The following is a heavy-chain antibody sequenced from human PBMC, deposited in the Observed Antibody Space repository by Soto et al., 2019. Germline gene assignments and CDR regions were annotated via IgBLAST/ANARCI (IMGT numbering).Heavy chain of an antibody. D-gene: IGHD3-22*01. CDR2: IYYSGST. V-gene: IGHV4-39*02. Sequence: SETLSLTCTVSGGSISSSSYYWGWIRQPPGKGLEWIGSIYYSGSTYYNPSLKSRVTISVDTSKNQFSLKLSSVTAADTAVYYCAREGGSYDSGGFLIRGAFDLWGQGTTVTVSS. CDR1: GGSISSSSYY. J-gene: IGHJ3*01. CDR3: AREGGSYDSGGFLIRGAFDL.